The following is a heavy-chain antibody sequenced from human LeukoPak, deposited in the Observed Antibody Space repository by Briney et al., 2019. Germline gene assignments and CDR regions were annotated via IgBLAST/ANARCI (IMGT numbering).Heavy chain of an antibody. Sequence: GGSLRLSCAASGFSFSSYKMSWVRQVPGKGLEWVANIKQDGTEKYYVDSVKGRFTISRDNAENSLHSQMSSLRVEDTAVYYCVRDDFWSGYSRYNWFDPWGQGTLVTVSS. CDR3: VRDDFWSGYSRYNWFDP. CDR2: IKQDGTEK. D-gene: IGHD3-3*01. V-gene: IGHV3-7*01. CDR1: GFSFSSYK. J-gene: IGHJ5*02.